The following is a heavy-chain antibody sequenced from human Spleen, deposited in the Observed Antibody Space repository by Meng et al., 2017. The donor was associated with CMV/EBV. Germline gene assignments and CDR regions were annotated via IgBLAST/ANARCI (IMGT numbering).Heavy chain of an antibody. Sequence: GGSLRLSCVDSGVTFSSYAMNWVRQAPGKGLEWVSSITSGSHNMYYADSVKGRFTISRDNAKNSLYLQMNSLRAEDTAVYYCARDPQPDDFWSGYYTNYYYGMDVWGQGTTVTVSS. CDR3: ARDPQPDDFWSGYYTNYYYGMDV. CDR2: ITSGSHNM. D-gene: IGHD3-3*01. V-gene: IGHV3-21*01. J-gene: IGHJ6*02. CDR1: GVTFSSYA.